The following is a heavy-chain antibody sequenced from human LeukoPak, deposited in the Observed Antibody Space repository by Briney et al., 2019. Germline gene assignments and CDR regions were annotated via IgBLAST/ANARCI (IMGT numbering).Heavy chain of an antibody. D-gene: IGHD6-13*01. J-gene: IGHJ2*01. Sequence: QAGGSLRLSCAASGFTFSSYAMSWVRQAPGKGLEWVSAISGSGGSTYYADSVKGRFTISRDNSKNTLYLQMNSLRAEDTAVYYCATRSPPGYSSSWYFKPRDWYFDLWGRGTLVTVSS. CDR3: ATRSPPGYSSSWYFKPRDWYFDL. CDR2: ISGSGGST. CDR1: GFTFSSYA. V-gene: IGHV3-23*01.